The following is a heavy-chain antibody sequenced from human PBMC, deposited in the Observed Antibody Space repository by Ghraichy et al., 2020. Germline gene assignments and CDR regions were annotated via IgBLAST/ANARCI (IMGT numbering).Heavy chain of an antibody. CDR1: GFTFSSYW. D-gene: IGHD2-21*01. CDR2: INSDGGST. Sequence: GGSLRLSCAASGFTFSSYWMHWVRQAPGKGLVWVSRINSDGGSTTYADSVKGRFTISKDNAKNTLYLQMNSLRAEDTAVYCCVKDLVGGGFGAYGMDVWGQGTTVTVSS. V-gene: IGHV3-74*01. J-gene: IGHJ6*02. CDR3: VKDLVGGGFGAYGMDV.